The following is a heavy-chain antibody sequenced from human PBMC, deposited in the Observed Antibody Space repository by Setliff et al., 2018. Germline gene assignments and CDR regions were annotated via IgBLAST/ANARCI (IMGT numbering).Heavy chain of an antibody. CDR1: GFTFSSYS. J-gene: IGHJ6*03. Sequence: PGGSLRLSCAASGFTFSSYSMNWVRQAPGKGLEWVSYSSSGNAMYYADSVKGRFTISRDNAKNSLYLRLNSLRAEDTAVYYCASNPRKGRSGGYFYDDPYYYYMDVWGKGTRSPSP. CDR2: SSSGNAM. D-gene: IGHD1-26*01. CDR3: ASNPRKGRSGGYFYDDPYYYYMDV. V-gene: IGHV3-48*04.